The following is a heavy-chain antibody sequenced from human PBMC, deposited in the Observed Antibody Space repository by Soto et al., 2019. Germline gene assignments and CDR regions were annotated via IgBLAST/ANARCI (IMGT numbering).Heavy chain of an antibody. J-gene: IGHJ6*04. CDR1: GYTFTSDA. V-gene: IGHV7-4-1*01. CDR3: ERSRAKGYGFWSCYCDDYYGMDV. Sequence: AAAKFSCKASGYTFTSDAINWVRQAPGQGLEWMGWINTNTGNPTYAQVFTGRFVFSLDTSVRPAYLQICSIKAEGTAGYYCERSRAKGYGFWSCYCDDYYGMDVLGK. CDR2: INTNTGNP. D-gene: IGHD3-3*01.